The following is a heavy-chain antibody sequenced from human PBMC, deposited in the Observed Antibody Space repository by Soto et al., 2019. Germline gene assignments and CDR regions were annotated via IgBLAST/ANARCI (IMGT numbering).Heavy chain of an antibody. D-gene: IGHD1-7*01. CDR2: INTNSGDT. J-gene: IGHJ5*02. Sequence: QVQLVQSGAEVKKPGASVKVSCKASGYTFAGYYMHWVRQAPGQGLEWMGWINTNSGDTQYAQKFQGRVNMTSDTSISTAYMELRSLRVDDTAVYYCARDHQELILYNWFDPWGQGTRVTVSS. CDR1: GYTFAGYY. CDR3: ARDHQELILYNWFDP. V-gene: IGHV1-2*02.